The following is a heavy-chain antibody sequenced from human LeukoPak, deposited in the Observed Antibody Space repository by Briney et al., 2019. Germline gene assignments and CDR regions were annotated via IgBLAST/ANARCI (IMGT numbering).Heavy chain of an antibody. J-gene: IGHJ4*02. Sequence: GGSLRLSCAASGFTFSSYGMSWVRQAPGKGLEWVSGISGSGGSTYYADSVKGRFTISRDNSKNTLYLQMNSLRAEDTAVYYCAKVAGKIGYYFDYWGQGTLVTVSS. V-gene: IGHV3-23*01. CDR1: GFTFSSYG. CDR2: ISGSGGST. CDR3: AKVAGKIGYYFDY. D-gene: IGHD6-19*01.